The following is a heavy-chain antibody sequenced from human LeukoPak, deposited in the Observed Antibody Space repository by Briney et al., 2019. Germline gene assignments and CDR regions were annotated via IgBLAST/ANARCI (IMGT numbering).Heavy chain of an antibody. D-gene: IGHD3-10*01. V-gene: IGHV4-39*01. CDR2: IYYSGST. CDR1: GGSISSSYYY. Sequence: SETLSLTCTVSGGSISSSYYYWGWVRQPPGKGLGWIGTIYYSGSTYYNPSLESRVTISVDTSKNQFSLKLSSVTAADTAVYYCARRARLSGIIMPRRALYYFDYWGQGTLVTVSS. CDR3: ARRARLSGIIMPRRALYYFDY. J-gene: IGHJ4*02.